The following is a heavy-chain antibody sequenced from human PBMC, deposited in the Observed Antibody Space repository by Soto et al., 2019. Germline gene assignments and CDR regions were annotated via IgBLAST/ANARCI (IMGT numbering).Heavy chain of an antibody. V-gene: IGHV3-73*01. CDR1: GFTFSGSA. J-gene: IGHJ6*02. CDR3: TRHTPVFWSGIKGTPGLYYYGMDV. Sequence: GGSLRLSCAASGFTFSGSAMHWVRQASGKGLKWVGGIRSKANSYATAYAASVKGRLTISRDDSKNTAYLQMNCLKTEDTAVYYCTRHTPVFWSGIKGTPGLYYYGMDVWGQGTTVTVSS. D-gene: IGHD3-3*01. CDR2: IRSKANSYAT.